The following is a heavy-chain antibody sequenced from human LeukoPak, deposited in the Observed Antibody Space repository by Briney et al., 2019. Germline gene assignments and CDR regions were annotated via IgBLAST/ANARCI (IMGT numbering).Heavy chain of an antibody. J-gene: IGHJ4*02. CDR1: GGSISSSSYY. V-gene: IGHV4-39*01. CDR3: ARQDYSNYYYFDS. CDR2: IYYSGNT. Sequence: SETLSLTCTVSGGSISSSSYYWGWIRQPPGKGLEWIGSIYYSGNTNYNPSLKRRVTISADTSKNQFSLRLNSVTAADTAVYFCARQDYSNYYYFDSWGQGILVTVSS. D-gene: IGHD4-11*01.